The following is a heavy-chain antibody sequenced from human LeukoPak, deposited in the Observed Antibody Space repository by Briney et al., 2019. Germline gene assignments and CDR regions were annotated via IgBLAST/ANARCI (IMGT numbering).Heavy chain of an antibody. Sequence: GSLRLSCAASGFTFSSYSMNWVRQAPGKGLEWVSSISSSSSYIHYADSVKGRFTISRDNAKNSLYLQMNSLRAEDTAVYYCARRGGNSGYDTEDYYFDYWGQGTLVTVSS. CDR2: ISSSSSYI. D-gene: IGHD5-12*01. V-gene: IGHV3-21*01. J-gene: IGHJ4*02. CDR1: GFTFSSYS. CDR3: ARRGGNSGYDTEDYYFDY.